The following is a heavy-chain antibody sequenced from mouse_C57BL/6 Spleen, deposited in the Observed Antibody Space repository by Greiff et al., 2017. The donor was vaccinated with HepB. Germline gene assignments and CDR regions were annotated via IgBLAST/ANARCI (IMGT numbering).Heavy chain of an antibody. J-gene: IGHJ4*01. Sequence: VQLQQSGPELVKPGASVKISCKASGYTFTDYYMNWVKQSHGKSLEWIGDINPNNGGTSYNQKFKGKATLTVDKSSSTAYMELRSLTSEDSAVYYCARGRYYYGSSYVSAMDYWGQGTSVTVSS. V-gene: IGHV1-26*01. CDR1: GYTFTDYY. D-gene: IGHD1-1*01. CDR2: INPNNGGT. CDR3: ARGRYYYGSSYVSAMDY.